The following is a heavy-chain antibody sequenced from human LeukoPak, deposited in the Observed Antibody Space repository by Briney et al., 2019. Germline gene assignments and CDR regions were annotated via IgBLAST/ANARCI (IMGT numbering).Heavy chain of an antibody. V-gene: IGHV3-30-3*01. D-gene: IGHD6-6*01. CDR3: XXXXXEMDSSSKVDY. CDR2: ISYDGSNK. CDR1: GFTFSSYA. J-gene: IGHJ4*02. Sequence: PGRSLRLSCAASGFTFSSYAMHWVRQAPGKGLEWVAVISYDGSNKYYADSVKGRFTISRDNSKNTLYLQMNSLRAEDTAVYYCXXXXXEMDSSSKVDYWGQGTLVTVSS.